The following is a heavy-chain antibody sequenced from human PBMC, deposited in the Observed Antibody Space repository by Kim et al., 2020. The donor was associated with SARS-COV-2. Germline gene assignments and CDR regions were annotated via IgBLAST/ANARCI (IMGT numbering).Heavy chain of an antibody. D-gene: IGHD4-17*01. CDR3: ASHGASLDY. CDR2: YI. Sequence: YIYYAESVKGRFTISRDHAKNSLYLQMNSLRAEDKAVYYCASHGASLDYWGQGTLVTVSS. V-gene: IGHV3-21*01. J-gene: IGHJ4*02.